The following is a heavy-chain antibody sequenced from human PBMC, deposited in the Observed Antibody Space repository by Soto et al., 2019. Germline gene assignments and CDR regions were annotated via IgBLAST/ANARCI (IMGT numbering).Heavy chain of an antibody. J-gene: IGHJ4*02. CDR3: ARTRDSGSYYVFGDFDS. CDR2: ISTYNVNR. D-gene: IGHD1-26*01. Sequence: WASVKVSCKASGYTFSNYGISWVRQAPGQGLEWMGWISTYNVNRNYAQKLQGRVTMTADTSTNAAYMELRSLRSDDTAVYYCARTRDSGSYYVFGDFDSWGQGTLVTVSS. V-gene: IGHV1-18*01. CDR1: GYTFSNYG.